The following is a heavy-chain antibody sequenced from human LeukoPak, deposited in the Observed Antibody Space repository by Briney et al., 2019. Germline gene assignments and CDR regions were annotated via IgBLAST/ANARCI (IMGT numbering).Heavy chain of an antibody. J-gene: IGHJ4*02. Sequence: GGSLRLSCAASGFTFSTYGMHWVRQAPGKGLEWVSVIYSGGSTHYADSVKGRFTISRDNSKNTLYLQMNSLRAEDTAVYYCASLPEGYYDSSGYYSGFDYWGQGTLVTVSS. CDR1: GFTFSTYG. CDR3: ASLPEGYYDSSGYYSGFDY. D-gene: IGHD3-22*01. V-gene: IGHV3-NL1*01. CDR2: IYSGGST.